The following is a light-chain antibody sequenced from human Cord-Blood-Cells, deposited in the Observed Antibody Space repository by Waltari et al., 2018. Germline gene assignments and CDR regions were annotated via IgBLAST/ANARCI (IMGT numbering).Light chain of an antibody. Sequence: HSSLTPPASVSGSPGQSITISCTGTSSDVGGYNYVSWYQQHPGKAPKLMIYDVSNRHSGVSNRFAGSKSGNTASLTISGLQAEDEADYYWSSYTSSSTRVVFGGGTKLTVL. J-gene: IGLJ2*01. CDR2: DVS. CDR3: SSYTSSSTRVV. V-gene: IGLV2-14*01. CDR1: SSDVGGYNY.